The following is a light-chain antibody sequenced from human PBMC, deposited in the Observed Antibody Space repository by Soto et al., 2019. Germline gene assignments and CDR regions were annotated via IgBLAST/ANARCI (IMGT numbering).Light chain of an antibody. CDR1: QSLSNNN. CDR2: GVS. CDR3: HHYVSSLWT. Sequence: EIVLTQSPGTLSLSPGERATLSCRASQSLSNNNLAWYQQKPGQAPRLLIHGVSSRATGIPDRFSGSGSETDFTLTITRVEPEDFAVYSCHHYVSSLWTFGQGTKVEIK. J-gene: IGKJ1*01. V-gene: IGKV3-20*01.